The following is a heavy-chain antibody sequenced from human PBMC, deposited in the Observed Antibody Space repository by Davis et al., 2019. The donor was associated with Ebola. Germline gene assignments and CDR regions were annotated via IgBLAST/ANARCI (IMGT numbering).Heavy chain of an antibody. Sequence: PGGSLRLSCAASGFTFSNAWMSWVRQAPGKGLEWVGRIKSKTDGGTTDYAAPVKGRFTISRDDSKNTLYLQMNSLKTEDTAVYYCTTDRILLLYNDFWSGFYDYWGQGTLVTVSS. V-gene: IGHV3-15*01. J-gene: IGHJ4*02. D-gene: IGHD3-3*01. CDR3: TTDRILLLYNDFWSGFYDY. CDR2: IKSKTDGGTT. CDR1: GFTFSNAW.